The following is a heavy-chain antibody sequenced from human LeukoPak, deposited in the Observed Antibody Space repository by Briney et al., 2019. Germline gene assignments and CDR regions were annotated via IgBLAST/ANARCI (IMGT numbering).Heavy chain of an antibody. V-gene: IGHV3-33*01. CDR1: GFTFSTHG. J-gene: IGHJ4*02. D-gene: IGHD3-10*01. CDR2: IWYDGSKK. CDR3: ARGEGRNSGTFDY. Sequence: GGSLRLSCAASGFTFSTHGMHWVRQAPGKGLEWVAVIWYDGSKKYYADSVKGRFTISRDNSKNTLYLQMNSLRAEDTAVYYCARGEGRNSGTFDYWGQGTLVTVSS.